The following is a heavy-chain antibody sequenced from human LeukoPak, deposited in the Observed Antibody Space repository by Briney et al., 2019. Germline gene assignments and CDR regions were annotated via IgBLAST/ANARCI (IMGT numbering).Heavy chain of an antibody. Sequence: GGSLRLSCAASGFTFSSYSMNWVRQAPGEGLEWVSSISSSSSYIYYADSVKGRFTISRDNAKNSLYLQMNSLRAEDTAVYYCARDLTSGDSFLDAFDIWGQGTMVTVSS. V-gene: IGHV3-21*01. CDR1: GFTFSSYS. CDR2: ISSSSSYI. D-gene: IGHD7-27*01. CDR3: ARDLTSGDSFLDAFDI. J-gene: IGHJ3*02.